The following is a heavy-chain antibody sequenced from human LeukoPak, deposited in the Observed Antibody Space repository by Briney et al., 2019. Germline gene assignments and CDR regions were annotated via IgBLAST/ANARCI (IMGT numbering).Heavy chain of an antibody. CDR3: ARDAAPYCDSDCYVLDI. CDR2: TYYQSKWYN. Sequence: SQTLSLTCVISGDSVSSTTATWNWIRQSPSRGLDWLGRTYYQSKWYNDYAVSVKSRITIKPDTSKNQFSLQLISVSPDDTAVYYCARDAAPYCDSDCYVLDIWGQGTMVTVS. D-gene: IGHD2-21*01. V-gene: IGHV6-1*01. J-gene: IGHJ3*02. CDR1: GDSVSSTTAT.